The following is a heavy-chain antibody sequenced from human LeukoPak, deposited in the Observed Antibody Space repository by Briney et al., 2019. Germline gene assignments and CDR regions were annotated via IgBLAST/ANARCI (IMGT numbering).Heavy chain of an antibody. V-gene: IGHV4-59*01. Sequence: SETLSLTCTVSGGSISSYYWSWIRQPPGKGLEWIGYVYYSGSTNYNPSLKSRVTISVDTSKNQFSLKLSSVTAADTAVYYCARDNWNYGSSLDVWGQGTTVTVSS. D-gene: IGHD1-7*01. CDR2: VYYSGST. CDR1: GGSISSYY. J-gene: IGHJ6*02. CDR3: ARDNWNYGSSLDV.